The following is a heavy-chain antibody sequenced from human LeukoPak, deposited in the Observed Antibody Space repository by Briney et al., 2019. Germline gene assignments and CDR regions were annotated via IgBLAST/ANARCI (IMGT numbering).Heavy chain of an antibody. J-gene: IGHJ4*02. CDR1: GYSFTYYW. V-gene: IGHV5-51*01. Sequence: GESLMISCKGSGYSFTYYWIGWVRQMPGKGLEWMGIIYPGDSDTRYRPSFQGQVTISVDKSISTAYLQWSSLKASDTAMYYCARQDGNSKYYFDYWGQGTLVTVSS. CDR2: IYPGDSDT. CDR3: ARQDGNSKYYFDY. D-gene: IGHD1-1*01.